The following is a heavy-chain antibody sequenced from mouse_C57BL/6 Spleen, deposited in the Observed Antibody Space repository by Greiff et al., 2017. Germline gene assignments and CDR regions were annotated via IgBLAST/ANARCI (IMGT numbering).Heavy chain of an antibody. CDR3: ARSLYYDYDEGFAY. D-gene: IGHD2-4*01. CDR1: GYTFTSYW. Sequence: QVHVKQPGAELVKPGASVKMSCKASGYTFTSYWITWVKQRPGQGLEWIGDIYPGSGSTNYNEKFKSKATLTVDTSSSTAYMQLSSLTSEDSAVYYCARSLYYDYDEGFAYWGQGTLVTVSA. J-gene: IGHJ3*01. CDR2: IYPGSGST. V-gene: IGHV1-55*01.